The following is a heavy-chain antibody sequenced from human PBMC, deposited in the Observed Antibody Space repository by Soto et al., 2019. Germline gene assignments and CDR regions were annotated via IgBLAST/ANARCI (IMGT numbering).Heavy chain of an antibody. CDR1: GGTFSSYT. Sequence: QVQLVQSGAEVKKPGSSVKVSCKASGGTFSSYTISWVRQAPGQGLEWMGRIIPILGIANYAQKFQGRVTITADKSTSTAYMELSSLSSEDTGVYYCASGYDSSDYWGQGTLVTVSS. CDR3: ASGYDSSDY. CDR2: IIPILGIA. V-gene: IGHV1-69*02. J-gene: IGHJ4*02. D-gene: IGHD3-22*01.